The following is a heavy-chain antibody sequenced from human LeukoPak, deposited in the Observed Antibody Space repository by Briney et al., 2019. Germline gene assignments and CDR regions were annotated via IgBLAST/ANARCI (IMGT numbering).Heavy chain of an antibody. J-gene: IGHJ4*02. V-gene: IGHV1-2*02. Sequence: ASVKVSCKASGYTFPSYGISWLRQAPGQGLEWMGWVIPNSGATTYAQKFQGKVTMTRDTSINTAYMELNSLRSDDTAVYYCARGVTISGHDSWGQGTQVTVSS. CDR2: VIPNSGAT. D-gene: IGHD2-15*01. CDR1: GYTFPSYG. CDR3: ARGVTISGHDS.